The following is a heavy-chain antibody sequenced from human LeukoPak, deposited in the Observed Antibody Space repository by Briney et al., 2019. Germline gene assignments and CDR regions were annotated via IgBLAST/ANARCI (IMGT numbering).Heavy chain of an antibody. V-gene: IGHV4-59*08. CDR1: GASVSSYY. Sequence: ETLSLTCTVSGASVSSYYWSWIRQPPGKGLEWIGYIYYSGSTNYNPSLKSRVAISVDTSKNQCSLKLSSVTAADTAVYYCAGATLGYCSGGSCPVYWGQGTLVTVSS. J-gene: IGHJ4*02. CDR3: AGATLGYCSGGSCPVY. CDR2: IYYSGST. D-gene: IGHD2-15*01.